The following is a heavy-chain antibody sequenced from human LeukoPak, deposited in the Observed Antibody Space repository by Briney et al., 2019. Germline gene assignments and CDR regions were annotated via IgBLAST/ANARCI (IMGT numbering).Heavy chain of an antibody. J-gene: IGHJ4*02. CDR1: GYNFPAYF. D-gene: IGHD2-2*01. Sequence: ASAKVSCKAAGYNFPAYFIHWVRQAPGQGLEWMGGINPNGGDTTYAQKFQGRVSMACDTSISTAYKELSSLISDDTAVYYCARVGFTTSWSNFYYWGQGTLVTVSS. V-gene: IGHV1-2*02. CDR3: ARVGFTTSWSNFYY. CDR2: INPNGGDT.